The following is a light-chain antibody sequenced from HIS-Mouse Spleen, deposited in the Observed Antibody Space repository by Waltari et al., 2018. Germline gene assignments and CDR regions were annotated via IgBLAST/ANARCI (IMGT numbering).Light chain of an antibody. CDR2: EDS. V-gene: IGLV3-10*01. CDR3: YSTDSSGNHRV. J-gene: IGLJ2*01. Sequence: SYELTQPPSVSVSPGQTARITCSGDALPKKYAYWYQQKSGQAPVPVIYEDSKRPSGIPERFSGASSGTVATLTISGAQVEDEADYYCYSTDSSGNHRVFGGGTKLTVL. CDR1: ALPKKY.